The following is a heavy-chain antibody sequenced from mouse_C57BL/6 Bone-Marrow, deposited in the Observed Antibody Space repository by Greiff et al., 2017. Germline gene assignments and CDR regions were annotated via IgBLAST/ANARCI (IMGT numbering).Heavy chain of an antibody. V-gene: IGHV1-82*01. D-gene: IGHD1-1*01. Sequence: QVQLQQSGPELVKPGASVKISCKASGYAFSSSWMNWVKQRPGKGLEWIGRIYPGDGDTNYNGKFKGKATLTADKSSSTASMQLSSLTSEDSAVYFCARWGHYYGSSQFLFDYWGQGTTLTVSS. J-gene: IGHJ2*01. CDR2: IYPGDGDT. CDR1: GYAFSSSW. CDR3: ARWGHYYGSSQFLFDY.